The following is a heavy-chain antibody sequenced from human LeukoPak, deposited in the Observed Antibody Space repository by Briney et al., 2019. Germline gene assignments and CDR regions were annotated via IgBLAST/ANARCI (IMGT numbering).Heavy chain of an antibody. CDR3: ARDDCSTTPCYAY. V-gene: IGHV3-33*08. CDR1: GFTFTNYG. Sequence: GGSLRLSCAASGFTFTNYGINWVRQAPGKGLEWVAAIWYDGSKTSYTDSVKGRFTVSRDISKNTVYLQMNGLKAEDTAVYYCARDDCSTTPCYAYWGQGTLVTVSS. D-gene: IGHD2-2*01. CDR2: IWYDGSKT. J-gene: IGHJ4*02.